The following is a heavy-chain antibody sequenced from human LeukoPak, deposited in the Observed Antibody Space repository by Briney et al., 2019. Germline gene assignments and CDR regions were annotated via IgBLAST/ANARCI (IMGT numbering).Heavy chain of an antibody. Sequence: SETLSLTCTVSGGSISSSSYHWGWIRQPPGKGLEWIGEINHSGSTNYNPSLKSRVTISVDTSKNQFSLKLSSVTAADTAVYYCARYCSGGSCYSITPATRRNDSNWFDPWGQGTLVTVSS. J-gene: IGHJ5*02. CDR3: ARYCSGGSCYSITPATRRNDSNWFDP. CDR2: INHSGST. CDR1: GGSISSSSYH. V-gene: IGHV4-39*07. D-gene: IGHD2-15*01.